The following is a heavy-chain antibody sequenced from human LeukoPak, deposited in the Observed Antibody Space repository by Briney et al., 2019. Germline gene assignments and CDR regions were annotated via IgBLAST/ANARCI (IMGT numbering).Heavy chain of an antibody. CDR3: ARAVDYYCYYMDV. Sequence: SETLSLTCTVSGGSISSYYWSWIRQPPGKGLEWIGYIYYSGSTNYNPSLKSRVTISVDTSKNQFSLKLSSVTAADTAVYYCARAVDYYCYYMDVWGKGTTVTVSS. CDR2: IYYSGST. V-gene: IGHV4-59*01. CDR1: GGSISSYY. J-gene: IGHJ6*03.